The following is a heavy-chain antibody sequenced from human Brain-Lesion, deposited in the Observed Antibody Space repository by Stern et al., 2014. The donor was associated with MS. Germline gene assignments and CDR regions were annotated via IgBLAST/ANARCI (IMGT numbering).Heavy chain of an antibody. J-gene: IGHJ5*02. CDR1: GYSITSSAFS. CDR2: MYYGGSP. V-gene: IGHV4-30-2*01. Sequence: QLQLQESGAGLVKPSQTLSLTCSVSGYSITSSAFSWTWIRQAPGQGLVWSGYMYYGGSPLSDPSHRSRVKLSDDTLRTPHSQRVNSVTAADTAVYYCARGRSRVHPPLDPWGQGTLVTVSS. D-gene: IGHD2-2*01. CDR3: ARGRSRVHPPLDP.